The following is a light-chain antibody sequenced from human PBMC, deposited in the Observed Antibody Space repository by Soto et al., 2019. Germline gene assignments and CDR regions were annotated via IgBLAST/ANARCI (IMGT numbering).Light chain of an antibody. CDR1: QSISSP. V-gene: IGKV1-39*01. CDR3: QQSYSTPRT. Sequence: DIQMTQSPSSLSASVGDRVTITCRASQSISSPLNWYQQKPGTAPNLLIYAASSLQSGVPSRFSGSGSGTDFTLTISSLQPEDFATYYCQQSYSTPRTFGQGTKLEIK. J-gene: IGKJ2*01. CDR2: AAS.